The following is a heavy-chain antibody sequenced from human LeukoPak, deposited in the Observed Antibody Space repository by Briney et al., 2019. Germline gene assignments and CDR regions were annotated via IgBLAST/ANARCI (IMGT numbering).Heavy chain of an antibody. J-gene: IGHJ3*01. V-gene: IGHV3-21*01. CDR3: ARDYYSSSRHAFDL. D-gene: IGHD6-13*01. CDR2: ISSSSSYI. Sequence: PGGSLRLSCAASGFIFSSCTINWVRQAPGKGLEWVSSISSSSSYIYYADSVKGRFTISRDNAKNSLFLQMNSLRAEDMALYFCARDYYSSSRHAFDLWGQGTMVTVSS. CDR1: GFIFSSCT.